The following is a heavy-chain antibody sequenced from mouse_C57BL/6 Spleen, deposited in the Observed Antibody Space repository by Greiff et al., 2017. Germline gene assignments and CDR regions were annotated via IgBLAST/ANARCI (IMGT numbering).Heavy chain of an antibody. CDR3: AREAFYDGYYGFAY. V-gene: IGHV3-6*01. D-gene: IGHD2-3*01. CDR2: ISYDGSN. J-gene: IGHJ3*01. Sequence: EVQRVESGPGLVKPSQSLSLTCSVTGYSITSGYYWNWIRQFPGNKLEWMGYISYDGSNNYNPSLKNRISFTRDTSKNQFFLKLNSVTTEDTATYDCAREAFYDGYYGFAYWGQGTLVTVSA. CDR1: GYSITSGYY.